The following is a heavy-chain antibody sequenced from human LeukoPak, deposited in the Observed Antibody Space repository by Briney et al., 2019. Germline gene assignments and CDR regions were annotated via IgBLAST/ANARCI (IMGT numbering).Heavy chain of an antibody. D-gene: IGHD5-12*01. Sequence: SVKVSCKASGGTFSSYAISWVRQAPGQGLEWMGRIIPILGIANYAQKFQGRVTITADKSTSTAYMELSSLRSEDTAVYYCASVASAGNYYYGMDVWGQGTTVTVSS. V-gene: IGHV1-69*04. CDR1: GGTFSSYA. J-gene: IGHJ6*02. CDR3: ASVASAGNYYYGMDV. CDR2: IIPILGIA.